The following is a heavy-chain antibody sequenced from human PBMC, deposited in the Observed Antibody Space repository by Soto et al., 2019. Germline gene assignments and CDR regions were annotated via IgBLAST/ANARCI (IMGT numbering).Heavy chain of an antibody. V-gene: IGHV4-39*01. CDR1: GGSISSSSYY. Sequence: PSETLSLTCTVSGGSISSSSYYWGWIRQPPGKGLEWIGSIYYSGSTYYNPSLKSRVTISVDTSKNQFSLRLSSVTAADTAVYYCARMGLSFVGMDVWGQGTTVTVSS. CDR3: ARMGLSFVGMDV. CDR2: IYYSGST. J-gene: IGHJ6*02. D-gene: IGHD3-3*01.